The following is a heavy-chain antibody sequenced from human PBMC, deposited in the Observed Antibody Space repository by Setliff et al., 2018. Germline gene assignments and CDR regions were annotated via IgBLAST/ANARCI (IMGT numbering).Heavy chain of an antibody. CDR2: ITRDGNNK. V-gene: IGHV3-30*04. J-gene: IGHJ4*02. D-gene: IGHD3-10*01. CDR1: GFTFSNYV. Sequence: PGGSLRLSCAASGFTFSNYVIYWVRQAPGKGLECVAVITRDGNNKYYTESVKGRFTVSRDNSRNTVFLQMNSLRPDDTGFYYCARDLIARGLAYWGQGTLVTVSS. CDR3: ARDLIARGLAY.